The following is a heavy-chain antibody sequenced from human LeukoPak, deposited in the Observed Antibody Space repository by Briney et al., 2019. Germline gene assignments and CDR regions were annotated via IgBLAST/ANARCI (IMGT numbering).Heavy chain of an antibody. J-gene: IGHJ4*02. D-gene: IGHD6-19*01. CDR1: GYTFTTYR. Sequence: GESLKISCTTSGYTFTTYRITWARQVPGKGLEWMGRIDPSGSSSTYSPSFQGHVTISVDQSIRTAYLQWSSLEASDTAIYYCARSSRTNRRGWYGFYYFDYWGQGTRVTVSS. CDR2: IDPSGSSS. V-gene: IGHV5-10-1*01. CDR3: ARSSRTNRRGWYGFYYFDY.